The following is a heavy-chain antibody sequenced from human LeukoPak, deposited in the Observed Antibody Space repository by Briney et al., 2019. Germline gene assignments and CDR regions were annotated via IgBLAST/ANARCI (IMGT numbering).Heavy chain of an antibody. D-gene: IGHD3-22*01. V-gene: IGHV4-34*01. J-gene: IGHJ4*02. CDR3: ARLVGSYYYDSSGYYYFDY. CDR2: INHSGST. CDR1: GGSFSGDY. Sequence: SETLSLTCAVYGGSFSGDYWSWIRQPPGKGLEWIGEINHSGSTNYNPSLKSRVTISVDTSKNQFSLKLSSVTAADTAVYYCARLVGSYYYDSSGYYYFDYWGQGTLVTVSS.